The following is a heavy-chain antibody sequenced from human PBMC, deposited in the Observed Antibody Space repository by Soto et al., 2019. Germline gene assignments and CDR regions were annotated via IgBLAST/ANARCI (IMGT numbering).Heavy chain of an antibody. J-gene: IGHJ4*02. V-gene: IGHV4-59*01. CDR3: ARGAMDTAMGLDY. Sequence: PSETLSLTCTVSGGSISSYYWSWIRQPPGKGLEWIGYIYYSGSTNYNPSLKSRVTISVDTSKSQFSLKLSSVTAADTAVYYCARGAMDTAMGLDYWGQGTLVTVSS. CDR1: GGSISSYY. D-gene: IGHD5-18*01. CDR2: IYYSGST.